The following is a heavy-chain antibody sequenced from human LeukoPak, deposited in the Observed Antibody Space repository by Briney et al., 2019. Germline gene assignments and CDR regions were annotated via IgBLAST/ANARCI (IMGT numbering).Heavy chain of an antibody. J-gene: IGHJ3*02. Sequence: PGGSLRLSCAASGITVSSNYMNWVRQAPGKGLEWVSVIYSGGSTHYADSVKGRFTISRDNSKNTVYLQMNSLRAEDTAVYYCARDLAHTQSFDIWGRGTMVTVSS. CDR1: GITVSSNY. D-gene: IGHD2-2*02. V-gene: IGHV3-53*01. CDR3: ARDLAHTQSFDI. CDR2: IYSGGST.